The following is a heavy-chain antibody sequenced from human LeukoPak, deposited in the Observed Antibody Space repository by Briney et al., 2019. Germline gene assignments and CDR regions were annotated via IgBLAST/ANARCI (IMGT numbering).Heavy chain of an antibody. Sequence: GGSLRLSCAASGFTISSNYMSWVRQAPGKGLEWVSVIYSGGSTYYADSVKGRFTISRDTSRNTLHLQMNILRAEDTAVYYCAKDAAGPEYWGQGTLVTVSS. CDR2: IYSGGST. J-gene: IGHJ4*02. V-gene: IGHV3-53*01. D-gene: IGHD6-13*01. CDR1: GFTISSNY. CDR3: AKDAAGPEY.